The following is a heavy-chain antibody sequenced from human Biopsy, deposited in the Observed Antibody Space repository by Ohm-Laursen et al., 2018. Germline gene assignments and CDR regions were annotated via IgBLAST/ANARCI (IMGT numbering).Heavy chain of an antibody. CDR2: ISWNSDSI. CDR1: GLSFDNYV. J-gene: IGHJ6*02. CDR3: AKDRYPSSWHYYYGMDV. Sequence: SLRLSCTASGLSFDNYVMHWVRQAPGKGLEWVSGISWNSDSIGYADSVKGRFTISRDNAKNSLYLQMNSLRSEDTALYYCAKDRYPSSWHYYYGMDVWGQGILVTVSS. V-gene: IGHV3-9*01. D-gene: IGHD6-13*01.